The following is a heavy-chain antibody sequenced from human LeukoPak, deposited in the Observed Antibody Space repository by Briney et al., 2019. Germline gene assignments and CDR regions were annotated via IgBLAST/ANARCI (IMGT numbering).Heavy chain of an antibody. D-gene: IGHD3-3*01. CDR2: INHSGST. CDR3: ARGGRYDFWSGYYPILRGWFDP. V-gene: IGHV4-39*07. Sequence: SETLSLTCTVSGGSLSTSSYYWSWIRQPPGKGLEWIGEINHSGSTNYNPSLKSRVTISVDTSKNQFSLKLSSVTAADTAVYYCARGGRYDFWSGYYPILRGWFDPWGQGTLVTVSS. J-gene: IGHJ5*02. CDR1: GGSLSTSSYY.